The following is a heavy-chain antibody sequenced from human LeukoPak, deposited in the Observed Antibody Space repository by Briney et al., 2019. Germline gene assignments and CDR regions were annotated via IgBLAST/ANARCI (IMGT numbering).Heavy chain of an antibody. CDR1: GYTFTSYG. CDR2: INAYNGNT. CDR3: ARADDIVVVPQPYYFDY. J-gene: IGHJ4*02. V-gene: IGHV1-18*01. Sequence: GASVKVSCKASGYTFTSYGISWVRQAPGQGLEWMGWINAYNGNTNYAQKLQGRVTMTTDTSTSTAYMELRSLRSDDTAVYYCARADDIVVVPQPYYFDYSGQGTLVTVSS. D-gene: IGHD2-2*01.